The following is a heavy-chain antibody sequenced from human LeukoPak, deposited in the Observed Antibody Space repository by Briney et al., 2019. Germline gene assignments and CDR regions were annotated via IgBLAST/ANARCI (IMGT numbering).Heavy chain of an antibody. Sequence: PGRSLRLSCAASGFTFSSYGMHWVRQAPGKGLEWVAVISYDGSNKYCADSVKGRFTISRDNSKNTLYLQMNSLRAEDTAVYYCAKTNGGIDYWGQGTLVTVSS. J-gene: IGHJ4*02. CDR3: AKTNGGIDY. D-gene: IGHD4-23*01. CDR2: ISYDGSNK. V-gene: IGHV3-30*18. CDR1: GFTFSSYG.